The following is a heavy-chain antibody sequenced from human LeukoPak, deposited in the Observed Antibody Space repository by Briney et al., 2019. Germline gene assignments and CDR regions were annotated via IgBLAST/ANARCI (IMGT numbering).Heavy chain of an antibody. V-gene: IGHV4-39*01. CDR3: ARQVYYDFWSGYYSFDY. CDR2: IYYSGST. J-gene: IGHJ4*02. CDR1: GGSISSSSYY. D-gene: IGHD3-3*01. Sequence: SETLSLTCTVSGGSISSSSYYWGWIRQPPGKGLEWIGSIYYSGSTYYNPSLKSRVTISVDTSKNQFSLKLSSVTAADTAVYYCARQVYYDFWSGYYSFDYWGQGTLVTVSS.